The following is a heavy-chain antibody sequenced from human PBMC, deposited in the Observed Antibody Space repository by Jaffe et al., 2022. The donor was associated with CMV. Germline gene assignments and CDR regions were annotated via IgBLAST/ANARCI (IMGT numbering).Heavy chain of an antibody. Sequence: QLQLQESGPRLVKPSETLSLTCTVSGDSIITIRYYWGWIRQPPGKGLEWIGSIYYSGSTYYNSSLKSRVTISVDTSKSQFSLNMTSVTAADTAVYYCVRRTQYAISDPWGQGTLVTVSS. CDR2: IYYSGST. V-gene: IGHV4-39*01. CDR1: GDSIITIRYY. J-gene: IGHJ5*02. D-gene: IGHD3-3*01. CDR3: VRRTQYAISDP.